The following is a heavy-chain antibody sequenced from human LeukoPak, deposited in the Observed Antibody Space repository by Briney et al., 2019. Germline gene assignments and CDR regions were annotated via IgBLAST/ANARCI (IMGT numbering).Heavy chain of an antibody. CDR3: ARDLEMGASDTDY. Sequence: GALRLSCAASGFTFSSYSMNWVRQAPGKGLEWVSSISSSSSYIYYADSVKGRFTISRDNAKNSLYLQMNSLRAEDTAVYYCARDLEMGASDTDYWGQGTLVTVSS. J-gene: IGHJ4*02. CDR1: GFTFSSYS. CDR2: ISSSSSYI. V-gene: IGHV3-21*01. D-gene: IGHD5-24*01.